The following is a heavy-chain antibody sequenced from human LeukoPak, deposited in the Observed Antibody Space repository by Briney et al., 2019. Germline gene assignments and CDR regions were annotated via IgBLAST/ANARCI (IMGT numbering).Heavy chain of an antibody. J-gene: IGHJ4*02. CDR2: ITHSGST. V-gene: IGHV4-34*01. CDR1: GGSFSGYY. D-gene: IGHD3-3*01. Sequence: SETLSLTCAVYGGSFSGYYWSWIRQPPGKGLEWIGEITHSGSTNYNPSLKSRVTISVDTSKNQFSLKLSSVTAADTAVYYCARVVTIFGVVYFDYWGQGTLVTVSS. CDR3: ARVVTIFGVVYFDY.